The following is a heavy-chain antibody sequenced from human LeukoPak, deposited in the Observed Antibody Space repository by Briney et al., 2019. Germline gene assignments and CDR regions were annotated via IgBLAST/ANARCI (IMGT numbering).Heavy chain of an antibody. CDR1: EFTFNTYT. V-gene: IGHV3-21*01. D-gene: IGHD3-9*01. J-gene: IGHJ4*02. Sequence: GGSLRLSCAASEFTFNTYTMNWVRQAPGKGLEWVSSITASSTAIYSADSVKGRFTISRDNAKNLLYLQMNSLRAEDTAVYYCARTYFDILTGYNPYFDYWGLGTLVTVSS. CDR3: ARTYFDILTGYNPYFDY. CDR2: ITASSTAI.